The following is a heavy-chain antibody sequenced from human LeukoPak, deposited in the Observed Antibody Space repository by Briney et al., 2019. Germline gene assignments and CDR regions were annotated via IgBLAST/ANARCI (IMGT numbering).Heavy chain of an antibody. V-gene: IGHV3-53*01. CDR1: GFTVSSNY. CDR3: AKMTRTGLAAAGGFDY. Sequence: PGGSLRLSCAASGFTVSSNYMSWVRQAPGKGLEWVSVIYSGGSTYYADSVKGRFTISRDNSKNTLYLQMNSLRAEDTAVYYCAKMTRTGLAAAGGFDYWGQGTLVTVSS. D-gene: IGHD6-13*01. CDR2: IYSGGST. J-gene: IGHJ4*02.